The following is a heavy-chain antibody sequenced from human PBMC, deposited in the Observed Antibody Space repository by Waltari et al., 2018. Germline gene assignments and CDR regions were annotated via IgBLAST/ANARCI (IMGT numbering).Heavy chain of an antibody. CDR3: AKSRGFEY. V-gene: IGHV3-7*01. Sequence: EVQLVESGGGLVQPGGSLRLSCGVSGFTFSRYWMSWVRQTPGKGLEWVANINYDGSQKYYVDSVKGRFTISRDNAKNSVYLQMNSLRVEDTAVYYCAKSRGFEYWGQGTLITVSS. CDR1: GFTFSRYW. J-gene: IGHJ4*02. CDR2: INYDGSQK. D-gene: IGHD2-2*01.